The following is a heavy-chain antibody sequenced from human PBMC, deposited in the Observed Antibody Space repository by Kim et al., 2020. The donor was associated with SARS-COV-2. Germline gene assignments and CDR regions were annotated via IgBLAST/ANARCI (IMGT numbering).Heavy chain of an antibody. J-gene: IGHJ5*02. V-gene: IGHV3-30-3*01. D-gene: IGHD6-19*01. Sequence: SIKYYADSVRGRFTISRDNSKNTLYLQMNNLRSEDTAVFYCVRDYDSSGCPWGQGTLVTVSS. CDR2: SIK. CDR3: VRDYDSSGCP.